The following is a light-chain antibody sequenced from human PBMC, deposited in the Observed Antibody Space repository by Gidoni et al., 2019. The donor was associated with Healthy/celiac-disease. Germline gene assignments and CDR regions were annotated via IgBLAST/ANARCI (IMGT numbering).Light chain of an antibody. J-gene: IGKJ1*01. CDR2: AAS. V-gene: IGKV1-8*01. Sequence: AIRMTQSPSSFSASTGDRVTITCRASQGISSYVAWYQPKPGKAPKLLIYAASTLQSGVPSRFSGSGSGTDFTLTISCLQSEDFATYYCQQYYSYPRTFGQGTKVEIK. CDR3: QQYYSYPRT. CDR1: QGISSY.